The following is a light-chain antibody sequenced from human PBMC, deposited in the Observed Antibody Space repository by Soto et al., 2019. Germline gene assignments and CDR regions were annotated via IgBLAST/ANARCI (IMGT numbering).Light chain of an antibody. Sequence: DIQMTQSPSSVSASVGDRVTITCRASQGISSWLAWYQQKPGKAPKILIYAASSLQSGVPSRFXXXXXLXXXXXXXXXXXXEDFAXYYCQQANSFPLTFGGGTKVEIK. CDR3: QQANSFPLT. V-gene: IGKV1-12*01. CDR1: QGISSW. CDR2: AAS. J-gene: IGKJ4*01.